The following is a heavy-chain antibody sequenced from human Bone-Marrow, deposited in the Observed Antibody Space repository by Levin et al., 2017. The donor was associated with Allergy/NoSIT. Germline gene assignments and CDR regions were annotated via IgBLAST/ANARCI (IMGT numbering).Heavy chain of an antibody. CDR1: GASIISGVYY. J-gene: IGHJ4*02. Sequence: LRLSCSVSGASIISGVYYWTWIRQSAGKALEWIGRIYTSGGTNYNPSLKSRVTISLQKSRNEISLKLNSVTAADTAIYYCARAYCTGGSCSLDCWGQGTLVTVSS. V-gene: IGHV4-61*02. CDR2: IYTSGGT. D-gene: IGHD2-15*01. CDR3: ARAYCTGGSCSLDC.